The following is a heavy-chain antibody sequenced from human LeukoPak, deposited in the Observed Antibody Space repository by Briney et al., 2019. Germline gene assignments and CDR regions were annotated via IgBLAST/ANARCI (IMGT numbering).Heavy chain of an antibody. D-gene: IGHD2-2*01. V-gene: IGHV4-34*01. CDR3: ARGYCSSTSCSTPYYYYYYMDV. CDR1: GGSFSGYY. J-gene: IGHJ6*03. CDR2: INHSGST. Sequence: PSETLSLTCAVYGGSFSGYYWSWIRQPPGKGLEWIGEINHSGSTNYNPSLKSRVTISVDTSKNQFSLKLSCVTAADTAVYYCARGYCSSTSCSTPYYYYYYMDVWGKGTTVTVSS.